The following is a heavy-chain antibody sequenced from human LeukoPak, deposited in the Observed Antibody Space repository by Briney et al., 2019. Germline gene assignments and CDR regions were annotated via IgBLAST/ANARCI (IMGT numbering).Heavy chain of an antibody. CDR2: IIPILAIT. CDR1: GGTFSSYG. V-gene: IGHV1-69*04. Sequence: GASVKVSCEASGGTFSSYGVSWVRQAPGQGLEWMGRIIPILAITNYAQNFQGRVTITADKSTSTAYMELSSLRSEDTAVYYCARTNYYDSSGYQGAGTYYYGMDVWGQGTTVTVSS. J-gene: IGHJ6*02. CDR3: ARTNYYDSSGYQGAGTYYYGMDV. D-gene: IGHD3-22*01.